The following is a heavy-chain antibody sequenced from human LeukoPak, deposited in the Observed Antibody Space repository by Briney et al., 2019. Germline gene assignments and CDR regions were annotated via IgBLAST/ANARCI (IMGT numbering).Heavy chain of an antibody. Sequence: SVKVSCKASGGTFSSYAISWVRQAPGQGLEWMGGIIPIFGTANYAQKFQGRVTTTTDESTSTAYMELSSLRSEDTAVYYCARRYDSSGLAGNYMDVWGKGTTVTVSS. CDR1: GGTFSSYA. CDR3: ARRYDSSGLAGNYMDV. D-gene: IGHD3-22*01. J-gene: IGHJ6*03. CDR2: IIPIFGTA. V-gene: IGHV1-69*05.